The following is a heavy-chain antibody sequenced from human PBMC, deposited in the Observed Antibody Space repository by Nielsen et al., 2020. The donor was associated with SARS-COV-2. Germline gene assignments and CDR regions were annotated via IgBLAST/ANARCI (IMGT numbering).Heavy chain of an antibody. CDR1: GFTFSSYG. CDR3: AKDPLGYCSSTSCHYFDY. Sequence: GESLKISCAASGFTFSSYGMHWVRQAPGKGLEWVAVISYDGSNKYYVDSVKGRFTISRDNSKNTLYLQMNSLRAEDTAVYYCAKDPLGYCSSTSCHYFDYWGQGTLVTVSS. D-gene: IGHD2-2*01. J-gene: IGHJ4*02. V-gene: IGHV3-30*18. CDR2: ISYDGSNK.